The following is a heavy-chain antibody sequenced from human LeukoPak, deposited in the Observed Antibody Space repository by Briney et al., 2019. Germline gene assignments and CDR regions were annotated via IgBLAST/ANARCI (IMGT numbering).Heavy chain of an antibody. CDR3: ARSVGYCSSASCYVNWFDP. D-gene: IGHD2-2*01. CDR2: LSPNSGGT. CDR1: GYTFIDYY. J-gene: IGHJ5*02. V-gene: IGHV1-2*02. Sequence: GASVKVSCKASGYTFIDYYIHWVRQAPGQGLEWMGWLSPNSGGTNYAQKFQGRVTMTRDTSINTAYMELSSLTSDDTAVYYCARSVGYCSSASCYVNWFDPWGQGTLVTVSS.